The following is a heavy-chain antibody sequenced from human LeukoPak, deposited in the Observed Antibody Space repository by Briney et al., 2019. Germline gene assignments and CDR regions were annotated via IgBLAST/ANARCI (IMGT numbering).Heavy chain of an antibody. J-gene: IGHJ4*02. Sequence: SETLSLTCSVSGDSISSGRNYWGWIRQSPGKGLEWIGEINHSGSTNYNPSLKSRVTISVDTSKNQFSLKLSSVTAADTAVYYCARHGDYHDSGSYYTPHDYWGQGILVTVSS. D-gene: IGHD3-10*01. CDR2: INHSGST. CDR3: ARHGDYHDSGSYYTPHDY. V-gene: IGHV4-39*01. CDR1: GDSISSGRNY.